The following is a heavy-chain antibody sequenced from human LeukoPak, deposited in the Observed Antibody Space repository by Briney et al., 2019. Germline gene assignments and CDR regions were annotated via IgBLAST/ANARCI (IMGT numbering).Heavy chain of an antibody. V-gene: IGHV4-38-2*02. CDR3: ARVGPLPGVY. Sequence: PSETLSLTCTVSGYSISSGYYWGWIRQPPGKGLEWIGSIYHSGSTYYNPSLKSRVTISVDTSKNQFSLKLSSVTAADTAVYYCARVGPLPGVYWGQGTLVTVSS. D-gene: IGHD2-2*01. J-gene: IGHJ4*02. CDR2: IYHSGST. CDR1: GYSISSGYY.